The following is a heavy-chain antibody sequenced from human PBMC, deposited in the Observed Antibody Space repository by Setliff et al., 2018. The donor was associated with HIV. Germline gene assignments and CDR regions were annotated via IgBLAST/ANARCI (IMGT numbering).Heavy chain of an antibody. Sequence: ASVKVSCKASEYTFTLYAMHWVRQAPGQSLEWMGWINAGNGNTKYSQKFQGRVTITRDTSASTAYMDLSSLRSEDTAVYYCAREGQWLDMGDAFDIWGQGTMVTVSS. J-gene: IGHJ3*02. D-gene: IGHD6-19*01. CDR2: INAGNGNT. CDR3: AREGQWLDMGDAFDI. CDR1: EYTFTLYA. V-gene: IGHV1-3*01.